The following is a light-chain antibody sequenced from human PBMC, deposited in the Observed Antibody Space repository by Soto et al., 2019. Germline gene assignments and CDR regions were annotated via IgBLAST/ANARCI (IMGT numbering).Light chain of an antibody. CDR3: QQYNNWPLFT. J-gene: IGKJ3*01. CDR2: GAS. CDR1: QSVGSN. V-gene: IGKV3-15*01. Sequence: EIVMTQSPATRSVSPGERATLSCRASQSVGSNLAWYQQKPGQAPTLLIYGASTRATDIPARFSGSGSGTEFTLTISSLQSEDFAVYCCQQYNNWPLFTFGPGTKVDIK.